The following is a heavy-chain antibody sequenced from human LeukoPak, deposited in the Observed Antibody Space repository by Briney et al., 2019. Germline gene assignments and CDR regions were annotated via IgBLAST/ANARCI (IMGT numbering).Heavy chain of an antibody. CDR3: ARCPGVVMAPYYYYYGMDV. CDR1: GGSISSYY. Sequence: SETLSLTCTVSGGSISSYYWSWIRQPPGKGLEWIGYIYYSGSTNYNPSLKSRVTISVDTSKNQFSLKLSSVTAADTAVYYCARCPGVVMAPYYYYYGMDVWGQRTTVTVSS. J-gene: IGHJ6*02. CDR2: IYYSGST. D-gene: IGHD3-3*01. V-gene: IGHV4-59*01.